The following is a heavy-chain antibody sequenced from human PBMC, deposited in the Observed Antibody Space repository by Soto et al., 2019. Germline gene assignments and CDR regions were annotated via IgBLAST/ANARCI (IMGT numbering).Heavy chain of an antibody. J-gene: IGHJ4*02. CDR1: GYSFTSYW. CDR3: ARLFDTSGWYDY. Sequence: PGDSLKISCKGSGYSFTSYWIGWVRQMPGKGLERMGIIYPGDSDTRYIPSFQGQVTISADKSITTTYLQWSSLKASDTAIYYCARLFDTSGWYDYWGQGTLVTVSS. V-gene: IGHV5-51*01. CDR2: IYPGDSDT. D-gene: IGHD6-19*01.